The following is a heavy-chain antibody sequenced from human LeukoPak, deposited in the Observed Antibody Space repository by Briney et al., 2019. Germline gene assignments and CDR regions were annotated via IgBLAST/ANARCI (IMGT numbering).Heavy chain of an antibody. D-gene: IGHD3-22*01. CDR3: ARCTFISTYYYGSSGYYYFDY. V-gene: IGHV4-34*01. Sequence: SETLSLTCAVYGGSFSGYYWSWIRQPPGKGLEWIGEINHSGSTNYNPSLKSRVTISVDTSKNQFSLKLSSVTAADTAVYYCARCTFISTYYYGSSGYYYFDYWGQGTLVTVSS. CDR1: GGSFSGYY. CDR2: INHSGST. J-gene: IGHJ4*02.